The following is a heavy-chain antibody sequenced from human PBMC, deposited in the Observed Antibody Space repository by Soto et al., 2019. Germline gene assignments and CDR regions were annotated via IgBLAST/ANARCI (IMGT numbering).Heavy chain of an antibody. V-gene: IGHV1-18*01. Sequence: VKVACKASGYTFTNYGITWVRQAPGQGLEWMGWISAYNGDTHYTQRLQGRVTMTTDTSTSTAYMELRGLRSDDTAVYYCAXXXXLVGYFYYYMDVWGKGTTVTVSS. J-gene: IGHJ6*03. D-gene: IGHD6-6*01. CDR2: ISAYNGDT. CDR1: GYTFTNYG. CDR3: AXXXXLVGYFYYYMDV.